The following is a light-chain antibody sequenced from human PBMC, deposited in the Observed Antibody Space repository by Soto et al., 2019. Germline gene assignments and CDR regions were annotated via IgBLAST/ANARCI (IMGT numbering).Light chain of an antibody. Sequence: DIQMTQSPSTLSASVGDRVTITCRASQSISSWLAWYQQKPGKAPKLLIYDVSSLESGVPSRFSGSGSGTDFTFTISSLQPEDIATYYCQQYDNLITFGQGTRLEIK. V-gene: IGKV1-5*01. CDR3: QQYDNLIT. J-gene: IGKJ5*01. CDR2: DVS. CDR1: QSISSW.